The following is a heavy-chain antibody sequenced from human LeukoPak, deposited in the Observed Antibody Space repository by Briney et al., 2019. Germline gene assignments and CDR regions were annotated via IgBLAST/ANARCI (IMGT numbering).Heavy chain of an antibody. CDR1: GGSIITYY. CDR2: IYYSGST. Sequence: SETLSLTCTVSGGSIITYYWSWIRQPPGKGLEWIGYIYYSGSTNYNPSLKSRVTISVDTSKNQFSLKLSSVTAADTAVYYCARQEGLKWFGPWGQGTLVTVSS. CDR3: ARQEGLKWFGP. V-gene: IGHV4-59*08. J-gene: IGHJ5*02.